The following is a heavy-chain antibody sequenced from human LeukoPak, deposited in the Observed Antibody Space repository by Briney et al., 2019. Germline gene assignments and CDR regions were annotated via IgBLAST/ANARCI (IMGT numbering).Heavy chain of an antibody. D-gene: IGHD5-12*01. J-gene: IGHJ4*02. V-gene: IGHV3-30*04. Sequence: GGSLRLSCAASGLTFSSYAMHWVRQAPGKGLEWVAVISYDGSNKYYADSVKGRFTISRDDSKNTLYLQMNSLRAEDTAVYYCARDRGSGYGPPDLDYWGQGTLVTVSS. CDR1: GLTFSSYA. CDR2: ISYDGSNK. CDR3: ARDRGSGYGPPDLDY.